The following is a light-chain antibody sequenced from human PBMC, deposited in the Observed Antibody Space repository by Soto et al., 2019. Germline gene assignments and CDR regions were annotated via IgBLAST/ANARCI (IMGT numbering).Light chain of an antibody. Sequence: DIQMTQSPSSLSASVGDRVTITCRASQSISSYLNWYQQNPGKAPKLLIYAASSLQSGVPSRFSGSGPGTDFTLTISSLQPEDFATYYCQQRYSTPLTFGQGTKVDIK. CDR1: QSISSY. CDR2: AAS. V-gene: IGKV1-39*01. J-gene: IGKJ1*01. CDR3: QQRYSTPLT.